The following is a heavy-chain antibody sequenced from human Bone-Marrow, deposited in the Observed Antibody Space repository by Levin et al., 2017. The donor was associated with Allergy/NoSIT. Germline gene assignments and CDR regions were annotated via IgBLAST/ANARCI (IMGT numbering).Heavy chain of an antibody. D-gene: IGHD5-12*01. J-gene: IGHJ6*02. CDR2: IDWDDDK. CDR1: GFSLTTSGMS. V-gene: IGHV2-70*11. Sequence: SGPTLVKPTQTLTLTCTFSGFSLTTSGMSVNWIRQPPGKALEWLARIDWDDDKYYSTSLTTRLTISKDTSKNQVVLTMTNLDAVDTATYYCARMRFHRYGTRVDRLADDGMDVWGRGPTVTVSS. CDR3: ARMRFHRYGTRVDRLADDGMDV.